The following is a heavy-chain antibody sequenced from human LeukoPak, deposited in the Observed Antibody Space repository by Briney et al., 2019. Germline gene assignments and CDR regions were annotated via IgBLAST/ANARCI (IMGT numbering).Heavy chain of an antibody. V-gene: IGHV4-30-4*01. CDR3: ARDMPSRSAYGMDV. Sequence: SQTLSLTCTVSGGSISSGDYYWSWIRQPPGKGLEWIGYIYYSGSTYYNPSLKSRVTISVDTSKNQFSLKLSSVTAADTAVYYCARDMPSRSAYGMDVWGQGTTVTVSS. CDR1: GGSISSGDYY. D-gene: IGHD2-2*01. CDR2: IYYSGST. J-gene: IGHJ6*02.